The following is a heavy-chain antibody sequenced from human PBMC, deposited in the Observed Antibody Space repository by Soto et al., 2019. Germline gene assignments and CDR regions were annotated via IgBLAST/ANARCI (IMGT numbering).Heavy chain of an antibody. CDR1: GYTFTGHY. CDR3: AREPMVRTAHGFDI. V-gene: IGHV1-2*02. D-gene: IGHD3-10*01. Sequence: ASVKVSCKASGYTFTGHYMHWVRQAPGQGLEWMGWINPNSVGTNYGQKFQGRVTMTRDASISTAYMELSRLRSDDTAVYYCAREPMVRTAHGFDIWGQGPRVTVSS. J-gene: IGHJ3*02. CDR2: INPNSVGT.